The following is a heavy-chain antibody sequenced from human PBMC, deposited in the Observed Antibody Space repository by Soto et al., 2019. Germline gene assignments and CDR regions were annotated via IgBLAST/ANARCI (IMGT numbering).Heavy chain of an antibody. CDR2: IIPIFGTA. Sequence: SVKVSCKASGGTFSSYAISWVRQAPGQGLEWMGGIIPIFGTANYAQKFQGRVTITADESTSTAYMELSSLRSEDTAVYYCARDWSGHYYYYGMDVWGQGTTVTVSS. J-gene: IGHJ6*02. D-gene: IGHD3-3*01. V-gene: IGHV1-69*13. CDR3: ARDWSGHYYYYGMDV. CDR1: GGTFSSYA.